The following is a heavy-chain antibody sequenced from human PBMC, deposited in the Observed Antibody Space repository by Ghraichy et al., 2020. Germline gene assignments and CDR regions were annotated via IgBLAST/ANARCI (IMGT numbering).Heavy chain of an antibody. Sequence: GESLNISCAASGFTFDNHAMYWVRQAPGKGLEWVAVVSWDGGTTYYADSVKGRFTISRDNSKNSLYLQMSSLRDEDTALYYCAKDKRAAAGIPYYFDYWGQGTLVTVSS. D-gene: IGHD6-13*01. CDR3: AKDKRAAAGIPYYFDY. V-gene: IGHV3-43D*04. J-gene: IGHJ4*02. CDR2: VSWDGGTT. CDR1: GFTFDNHA.